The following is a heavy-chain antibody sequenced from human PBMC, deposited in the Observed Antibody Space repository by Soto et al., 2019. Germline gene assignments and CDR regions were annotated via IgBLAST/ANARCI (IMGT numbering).Heavy chain of an antibody. CDR2: IYYSGST. Sequence: SETLSLTCTVTGVSISGSRYYWGWIRQPPGRGLEWIGNIYYSGSTYYTPALKSRVTISRDNAKNSLYLQMHSLRDEDTGFYCCAGYWNYESHSGMDFWGQGTTVTAS. J-gene: IGHJ6*02. V-gene: IGHV4-39*01. CDR1: GVSISGSRYY. D-gene: IGHD1-7*01. CDR3: AGYWNYESHSGMDF.